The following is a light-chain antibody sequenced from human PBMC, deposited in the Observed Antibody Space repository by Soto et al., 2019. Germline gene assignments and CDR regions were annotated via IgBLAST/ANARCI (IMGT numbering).Light chain of an antibody. CDR2: SAS. J-gene: IGKJ1*01. CDR1: QNISTN. V-gene: IGKV3-15*01. Sequence: DIVMTQSPATLSVSPGERATLSCRASQNISTNVAWYQQKPGQAPRLLLLSASSRLSDIPARFSGRGSGTEFTLTISGLQSGDVAVYYCHHFNTWPPKAFGQGTKVEFK. CDR3: HHFNTWPPKA.